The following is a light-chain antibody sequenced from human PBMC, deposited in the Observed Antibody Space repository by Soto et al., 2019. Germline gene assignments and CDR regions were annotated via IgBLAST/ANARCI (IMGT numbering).Light chain of an antibody. CDR3: SSYAGSRNV. J-gene: IGLJ1*01. V-gene: IGLV2-8*01. CDR2: EVN. CDR1: SGDVGGYNY. Sequence: QSVLTQPPSASGSAGQSVAISCTGTSGDVGGYNYVSWYQQHPGKAPKLMIYEVNKRPSGVPDRFSGSKSGNTASLTVSGLQAEDEPDYYCSSYAGSRNVFGTGTKVTVL.